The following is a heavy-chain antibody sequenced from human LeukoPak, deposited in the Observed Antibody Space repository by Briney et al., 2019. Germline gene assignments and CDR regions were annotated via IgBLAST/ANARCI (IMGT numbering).Heavy chain of an antibody. V-gene: IGHV3-21*01. D-gene: IGHD3-22*01. CDR1: GFTFSSYS. J-gene: IGHJ3*02. CDR3: ARDPFSYYYDSSGYYLDAFDI. Sequence: GGSLRLSCAASGFTFSSYSMNWVRQAPGKGLEWVSSISSGSSYIYYADSVKGRFTTSRDNAKNSLYLQMNSLRAEDTAVYYCARDPFSYYYDSSGYYLDAFDIWGQGTMVTVSS. CDR2: ISSGSSYI.